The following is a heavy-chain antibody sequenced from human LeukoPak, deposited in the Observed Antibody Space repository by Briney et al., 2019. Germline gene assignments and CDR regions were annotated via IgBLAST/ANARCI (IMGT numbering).Heavy chain of an antibody. J-gene: IGHJ4*02. V-gene: IGHV1-8*01. Sequence: ASVKVSCRASVYTFTSYDINWVRQATGQGLEWMGWMNPNSGNTGYAQKFQGRVTMTRNTSISTAYMELSSLRSEDTAVYYCARGIAAAGTGSYFDYWGQGTLVTVSS. CDR3: ARGIAAAGTGSYFDY. CDR2: MNPNSGNT. CDR1: VYTFTSYD. D-gene: IGHD6-13*01.